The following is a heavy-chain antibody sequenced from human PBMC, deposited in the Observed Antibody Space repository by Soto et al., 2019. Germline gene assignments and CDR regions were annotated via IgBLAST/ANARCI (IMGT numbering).Heavy chain of an antibody. CDR1: GGSITSGDHY. V-gene: IGHV4-30-4*01. CDR3: ARTPTP. Sequence: SETLSLTCTVSGGSITSGDHYWSWIRQPPGKGLEWIGYIYYSGSTYYNPSLKSRFTISVDTSKNQFSLKLSSVTAADTAVYYCARTPTPWGQGTLVTVSS. J-gene: IGHJ5*02. CDR2: IYYSGST. D-gene: IGHD1-26*01.